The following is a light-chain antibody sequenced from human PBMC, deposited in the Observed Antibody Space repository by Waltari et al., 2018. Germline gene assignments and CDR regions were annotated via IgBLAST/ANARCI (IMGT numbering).Light chain of an antibody. Sequence: DIVMTQSPDSLAVSLGERATINCKSSQRVLYSTNNKNYLAWYQQKPGQPPKLLIYWASTRESGVPDRFSGSGSGTDFTLTISSLQAEDVAVYYCQQYATTPRTFGQGTKLEIK. V-gene: IGKV4-1*01. CDR2: WAS. CDR3: QQYATTPRT. CDR1: QRVLYSTNNKNY. J-gene: IGKJ2*02.